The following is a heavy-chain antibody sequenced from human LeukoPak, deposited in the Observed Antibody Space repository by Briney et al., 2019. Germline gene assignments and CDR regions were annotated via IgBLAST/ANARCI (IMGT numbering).Heavy chain of an antibody. V-gene: IGHV4-34*01. J-gene: IGHJ4*02. D-gene: IGHD3-10*01. Sequence: PSETLSLTCAVYGGSFSGYYWSWIRQPPGKGLEWIGEINHSGSTNYNPSLKSRVTISVDTSKNQFSLKLSSVTAADTAVYYCARLHRNYGSGSYYNPPDYWGQGTLVTVSS. CDR3: ARLHRNYGSGSYYNPPDY. CDR2: INHSGST. CDR1: GGSFSGYY.